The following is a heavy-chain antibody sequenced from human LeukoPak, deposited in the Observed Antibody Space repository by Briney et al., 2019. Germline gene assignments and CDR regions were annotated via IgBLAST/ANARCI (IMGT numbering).Heavy chain of an antibody. V-gene: IGHV1-69*01. CDR1: GGTFSSYA. J-gene: IGHJ4*02. CDR3: ARGLHGDYGYFDY. CDR2: VIPMFATA. Sequence: SAKVSCKASGGTFSSYAISWVRQAPGQGLEWMGGVIPMFATANYAPKFQDRVTITADESTSTAYMELRSLRSEDTAVYHCARGLHGDYGYFDYWGQGTLVTVSS. D-gene: IGHD4-17*01.